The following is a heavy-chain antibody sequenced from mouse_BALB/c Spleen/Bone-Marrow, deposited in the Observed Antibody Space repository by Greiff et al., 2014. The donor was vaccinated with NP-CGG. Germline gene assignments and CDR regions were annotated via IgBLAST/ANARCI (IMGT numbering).Heavy chain of an antibody. J-gene: IGHJ3*01. Sequence: DVQLVESGGGLVQPGGSLKLSCAASGFDFSRYWMSWVRQAPGKGLEWIGEINPDSSTIXXXXSLXXXCIXSRDNAKNTLYLQMSKVRSEDTALYYCARPSYYGRFAYWGQGTLVTVSA. V-gene: IGHV4-1*02. D-gene: IGHD1-1*01. CDR3: ARPSYYGRFAY. CDR1: GFDFSRYW. CDR2: INPDSSTI.